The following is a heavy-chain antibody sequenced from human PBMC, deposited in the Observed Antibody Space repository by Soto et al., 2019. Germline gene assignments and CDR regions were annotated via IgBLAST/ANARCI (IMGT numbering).Heavy chain of an antibody. CDR3: AKDPYLEGAVDY. CDR1: GFTFSSYA. V-gene: IGHV3-23*01. J-gene: IGHJ4*02. D-gene: IGHD1-26*01. CDR2: ISGSGGST. Sequence: GGSLRLSCAASGFTFSSYAMSWVRQAPGKGLEWVSAISGSGGSTYYADSVKGRFTISRDNSKNTLYLQMNSLRAEDAAVYYCAKDPYLEGAVDYWGQGTLVTVSS.